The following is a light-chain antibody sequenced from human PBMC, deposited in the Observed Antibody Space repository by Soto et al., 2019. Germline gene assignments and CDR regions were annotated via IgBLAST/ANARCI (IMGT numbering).Light chain of an antibody. CDR2: KAS. J-gene: IGKJ1*01. V-gene: IGKV1-5*03. CDR3: QHYNSYSEA. Sequence: DIQMTQSPSTLSASVGDRVTITCRASQSISSWLAWYQQKPGKAPKLLIYKASTLKSGVPSRFSGSGSGTEFTLTISSLQPDDFATYYCQHYNSYSEALGPGTKVDIK. CDR1: QSISSW.